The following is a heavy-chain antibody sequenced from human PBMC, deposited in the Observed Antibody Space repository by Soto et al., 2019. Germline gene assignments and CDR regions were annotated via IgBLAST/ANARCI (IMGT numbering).Heavy chain of an antibody. V-gene: IGHV1-2*04. CDR2: INPNSGGT. D-gene: IGHD6-19*01. J-gene: IGHJ6*02. Sequence: ASVKASCKASGYTFTGYYMHWVRQAPGQGLEWMGWINPNSGGTNYAQKFQGWVTMTRDTSISTAYMELSRLRSDDTAVYYCARGGIIAVAGRDYYYGMDVWGQGTTVTVSS. CDR1: GYTFTGYY. CDR3: ARGGIIAVAGRDYYYGMDV.